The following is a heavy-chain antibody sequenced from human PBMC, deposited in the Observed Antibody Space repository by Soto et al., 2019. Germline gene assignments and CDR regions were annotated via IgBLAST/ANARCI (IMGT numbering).Heavy chain of an antibody. CDR1: GDSISGYY. V-gene: IGHV4-59*01. Sequence: SETLSLTCTVSGDSISGYYWSWIRQPPGKGLEWIGNIYYSGSTNYKPSLKSRVTISVDTSKNQFSLKLSSVTAADTAVYYCASSAPDYYYDSSGFDNWGQGALVTVSS. CDR3: ASSAPDYYYDSSGFDN. J-gene: IGHJ4*02. D-gene: IGHD3-22*01. CDR2: IYYSGST.